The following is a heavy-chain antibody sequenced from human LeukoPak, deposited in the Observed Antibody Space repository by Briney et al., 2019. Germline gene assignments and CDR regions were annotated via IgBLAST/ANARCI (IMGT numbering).Heavy chain of an antibody. CDR1: GYTFNTYG. V-gene: IGHV1-18*01. J-gene: IGHJ3*02. D-gene: IGHD2-15*01. Sequence: ASVKVSCKASGYTFNTYGITWVRQAPGQGLEWMGWISAYNGDTNYAQKLQGRVTMTTETSTSTAYMERRSLRSDDTAVYYCARVTLSEIVVFDIWGQGTMVTVSS. CDR2: ISAYNGDT. CDR3: ARVTLSEIVVFDI.